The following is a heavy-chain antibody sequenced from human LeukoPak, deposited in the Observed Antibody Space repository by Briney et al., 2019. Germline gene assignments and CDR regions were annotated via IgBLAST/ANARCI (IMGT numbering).Heavy chain of an antibody. J-gene: IGHJ2*01. D-gene: IGHD4-23*01. V-gene: IGHV3-23*01. Sequence: GGSLRLSCAASGFTFNNYAMSWVRQAPGKGLEWVSAISPSGGSTYFADSVRGRSTISRDNSKNTLYVQMSSLRAEDTAVYYCAKLRWVVARYWYFDLWGRGTLVTVSS. CDR1: GFTFNNYA. CDR3: AKLRWVVARYWYFDL. CDR2: ISPSGGST.